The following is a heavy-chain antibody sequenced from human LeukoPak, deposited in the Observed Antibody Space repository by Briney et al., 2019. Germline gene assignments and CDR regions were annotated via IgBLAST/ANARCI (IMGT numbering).Heavy chain of an antibody. CDR3: TKDRRGPAAGTWYFDS. Sequence: SGGSLRLPCVASGFTFSSTTMGWVRQAPGRGLEWVSSITAIDGRTYYADSERGRFTISRDNSKNTVYLQLNSLRAGDTAIYYCTKDRRGPAAGTWYFDSWGQGTLVTVSS. D-gene: IGHD6-13*01. CDR2: ITAIDGRT. V-gene: IGHV3-23*01. CDR1: GFTFSSTT. J-gene: IGHJ4*02.